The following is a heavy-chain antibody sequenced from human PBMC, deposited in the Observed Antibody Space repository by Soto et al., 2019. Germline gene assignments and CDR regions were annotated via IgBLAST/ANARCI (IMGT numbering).Heavy chain of an antibody. CDR3: GRNNSTYYLLAINY. J-gene: IGHJ4*02. CDR1: GGALSRSSSY. V-gene: IGHV4-39*01. CDR2: ISYNGNT. D-gene: IGHD3-16*01. Sequence: QLPLQESGPGLVKPSETLSLTCIGSGGALSRSSSYWAWIRQPPGKVREWIGTISYNGNTYSNPALKSRPTMALATSKNEFPPPLSSWTSTGSAVYYCGRNNSTYYLLAINYWGQGNLASVPS.